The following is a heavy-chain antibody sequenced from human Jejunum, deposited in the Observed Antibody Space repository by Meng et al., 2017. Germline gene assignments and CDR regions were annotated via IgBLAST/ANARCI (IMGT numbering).Heavy chain of an antibody. CDR2: IHHSVIT. D-gene: IGHD6-6*01. V-gene: IGHV4-30-4*01. J-gene: IGHJ4*02. CDR1: GDSVTSGSYH. Sequence: QVQLQESGPGLVKTSQTLSLACTVSGDSVTSGSYHWSWIRQPPGKGLEWRVYIHHSVITYYNPSLRSRLLISLDTSKSQLSLTLNSVTAADTALYYCATIQSSPHYFNYWGQGTLVTVSS. CDR3: ATIQSSPHYFNY.